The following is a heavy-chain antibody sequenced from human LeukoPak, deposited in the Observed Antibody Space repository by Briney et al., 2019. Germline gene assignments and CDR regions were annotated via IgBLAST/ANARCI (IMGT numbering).Heavy chain of an antibody. CDR3: ARALHNDSSGYLSGCFDY. CDR1: GFTFSSYS. Sequence: GGSLRLSCAASGFTFSSYSLNWVRQAPGKGLEWVSSISSSSSYIYYADSVQGRFTISRDNAKNSLYLQMNSLRAEDTAVYYCARALHNDSSGYLSGCFDYWGQGTLVTVSS. D-gene: IGHD3-22*01. V-gene: IGHV3-21*01. CDR2: ISSSSSYI. J-gene: IGHJ4*02.